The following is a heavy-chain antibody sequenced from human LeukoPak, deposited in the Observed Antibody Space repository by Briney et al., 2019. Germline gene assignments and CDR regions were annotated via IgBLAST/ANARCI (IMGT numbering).Heavy chain of an antibody. CDR1: GGSISSYY. D-gene: IGHD6-13*01. CDR2: IYYSGGT. J-gene: IGHJ4*02. CDR3: ARAPIAAALRFFDY. Sequence: SETLSLTCTVSGGSISSYYWSWIRQPPGKGLEWNGYIYYSGGTNYNPSLKSRVTISVDTSKNQFSLKLSSVTAADTAVYYCARAPIAAALRFFDYWGQGTLVTVSS. V-gene: IGHV4-59*01.